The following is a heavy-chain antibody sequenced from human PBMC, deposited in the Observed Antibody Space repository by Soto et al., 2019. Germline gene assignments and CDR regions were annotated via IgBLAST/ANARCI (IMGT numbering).Heavy chain of an antibody. CDR3: ARDYGGALYNWFDP. Sequence: GASVKVSCKASGYTFTSYDINWVRQATGQGLEWMGWMNPNSGNTGYAQKFQGRVTMTRNTSISTAYMELSSLRSEDTAVYYCARDYGGALYNWFDPWGQGTLVTVSS. CDR2: MNPNSGNT. D-gene: IGHD4-17*01. J-gene: IGHJ5*02. CDR1: GYTFTSYD. V-gene: IGHV1-8*01.